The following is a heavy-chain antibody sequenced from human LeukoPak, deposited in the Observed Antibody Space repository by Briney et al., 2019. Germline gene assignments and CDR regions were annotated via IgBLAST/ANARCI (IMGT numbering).Heavy chain of an antibody. Sequence: GGSLRLSCAASGFTFSSYAMHWVRQAPGKGLEWVAVISYDGSNKYYADSVKGRFTISRDNSKNTLYLQMNSLRAEDTAVYYCARDQAPAAIRNWFDSCGQGTLVTGSS. CDR3: ARDQAPAAIRNWFDS. J-gene: IGHJ5*01. CDR2: ISYDGSNK. D-gene: IGHD2-2*01. CDR1: GFTFSSYA. V-gene: IGHV3-30*01.